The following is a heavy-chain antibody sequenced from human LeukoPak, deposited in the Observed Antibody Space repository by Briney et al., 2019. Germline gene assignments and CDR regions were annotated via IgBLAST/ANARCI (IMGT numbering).Heavy chain of an antibody. CDR3: ARRPPYSSSFY. CDR1: GGSFSGFY. CDR2: INHGGRT. D-gene: IGHD6-6*01. V-gene: IGHV4-34*01. J-gene: IGHJ4*02. Sequence: SETLSLTCAVYGGSFSGFYWSWIRPPPGKGLEWVGEINHGGRTNSNPSLKRRATISVDTSKNQFSLNLSSVTAADTAVYYCARRPPYSSSFYWGQGTLVTVSS.